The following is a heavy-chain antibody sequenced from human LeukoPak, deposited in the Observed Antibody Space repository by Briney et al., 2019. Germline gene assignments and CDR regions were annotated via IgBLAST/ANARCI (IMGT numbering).Heavy chain of an antibody. D-gene: IGHD1-26*01. Sequence: SETLSLTCTVSGGSISSGSYYWSWIRQPAGKGLEWIGRIYTSGSTNYNPSLKSRVTISVDTSKNQCSLKLSSVTAADTAVYYCARDEWGWFDPWGQGTLVTVSS. CDR1: GGSISSGSYY. J-gene: IGHJ5*02. CDR3: ARDEWGWFDP. V-gene: IGHV4-61*02. CDR2: IYTSGST.